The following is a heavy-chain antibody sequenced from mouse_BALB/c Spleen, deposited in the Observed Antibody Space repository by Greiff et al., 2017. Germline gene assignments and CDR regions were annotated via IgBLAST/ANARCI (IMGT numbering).Heavy chain of an antibody. J-gene: IGHJ2*01. CDR3: ARLSGTYYFDY. D-gene: IGHD4-1*01. CDR1: GYTFTDYA. V-gene: IGHV1S137*01. Sequence: QVHVKQSGAELVRPGVSVKISCKGSGYTFTDYAMHWVKQSHAKSLEWIGVISTYYGDASYNQKFKGKATMTVDKSSSTAYMELARLTSEDSAIYYCARLSGTYYFDYWGQGTTLTVSS. CDR2: ISTYYGDA.